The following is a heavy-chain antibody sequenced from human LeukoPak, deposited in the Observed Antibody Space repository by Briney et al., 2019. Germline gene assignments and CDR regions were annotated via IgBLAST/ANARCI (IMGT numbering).Heavy chain of an antibody. D-gene: IGHD6-19*01. V-gene: IGHV4-59*01. CDR2: IYYSGST. J-gene: IGHJ4*02. Sequence: SETLSLTCTVSGGSISSYYWSWIRQPPGKGLEWIGYIYYSGSTNYNPSLKSRVTISVDTSKNQFSLKLTSVTAADTAVYYCARGGGGWYRRANDYWGQGTLVTVSS. CDR3: ARGGGGWYRRANDY. CDR1: GGSISSYY.